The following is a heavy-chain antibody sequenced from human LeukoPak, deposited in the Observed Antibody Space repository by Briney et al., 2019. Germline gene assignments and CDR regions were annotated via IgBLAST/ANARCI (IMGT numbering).Heavy chain of an antibody. Sequence: ASVKVSCKASGYTFSNYYMHWVRQAPRQGLEWMGIINPSGGATTYAQKFQGRVTMTRDTPTSVVYMELSSLRSEDTAVYYCAKSMVRGVITGFDYWGQGTLVTVSS. V-gene: IGHV1-46*01. D-gene: IGHD3-10*01. CDR1: GYTFSNYY. CDR2: INPSGGAT. J-gene: IGHJ4*02. CDR3: AKSMVRGVITGFDY.